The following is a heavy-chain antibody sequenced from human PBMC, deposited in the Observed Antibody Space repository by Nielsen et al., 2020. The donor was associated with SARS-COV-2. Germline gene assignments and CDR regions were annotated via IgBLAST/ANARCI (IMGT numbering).Heavy chain of an antibody. CDR1: GGTFSSYA. CDR2: IIPIFGTA. Sequence: SVKVSCKASGGTFSSYAISWVRQAPGKGLEGMGGIIPIFGTANYAQKFQGRVTITADESTSTAYMELSSLRSEDTAVYYCARVDGHCSGGSCYSGVYWGQGTLVTVSS. V-gene: IGHV1-69*13. D-gene: IGHD2-15*01. J-gene: IGHJ4*02. CDR3: ARVDGHCSGGSCYSGVY.